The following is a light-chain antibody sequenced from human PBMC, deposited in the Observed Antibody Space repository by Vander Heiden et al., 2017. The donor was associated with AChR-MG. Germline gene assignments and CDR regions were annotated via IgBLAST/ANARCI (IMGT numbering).Light chain of an antibody. CDR3: QQRTTWPPT. J-gene: IGKJ2*01. CDR2: DAS. V-gene: IGKV3-11*01. Sequence: EIVLTQSPATLSLSPGERATLSCRASQSVNSYLAWYQQKPGQAPRLLIYDASNRATGIPARFSGTWSGADFTLTISSLEPEDFAVYYCQQRTTWPPTFGQGTKLEIK. CDR1: QSVNSY.